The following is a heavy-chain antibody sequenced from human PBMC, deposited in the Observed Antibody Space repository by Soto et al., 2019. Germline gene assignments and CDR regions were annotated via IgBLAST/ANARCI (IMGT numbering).Heavy chain of an antibody. CDR1: GFTFSSYS. CDR2: ISSSSSTI. Sequence: PGGSLRLSCAASGFTFSSYSMNWVRQAPGKGLEWVSYISSSSSTIYYADSVKGRFTISRDNAKNSLYLQMNSLRAEDTAVYYCARDLLMAAFDYWGQGTLVTVS. D-gene: IGHD3-10*01. CDR3: ARDLLMAAFDY. J-gene: IGHJ4*02. V-gene: IGHV3-48*01.